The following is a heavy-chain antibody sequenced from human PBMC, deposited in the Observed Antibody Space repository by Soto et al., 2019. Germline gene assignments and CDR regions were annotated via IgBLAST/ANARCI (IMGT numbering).Heavy chain of an antibody. CDR3: AREYCTTTSCYGPEY. D-gene: IGHD2-2*01. V-gene: IGHV1-18*01. Sequence: GASVKVSCKASGHTLASYGVSWVRQAPGQGLEWMGWISADSGNTYYAQRFQGRLTMTTDTSTTTAYMEVGSLRADDTAVYYCAREYCTTTSCYGPEYWGQGTLVTVSS. CDR2: ISADSGNT. CDR1: GHTLASYG. J-gene: IGHJ4*02.